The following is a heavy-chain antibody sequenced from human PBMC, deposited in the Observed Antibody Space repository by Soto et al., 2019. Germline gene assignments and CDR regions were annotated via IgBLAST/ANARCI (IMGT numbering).Heavy chain of an antibody. V-gene: IGHV1-69*13. CDR2: IIPIFGTA. CDR1: GGTFSSYA. J-gene: IGHJ6*02. CDR3: ARVGDSSGYYYYYYGMDV. Sequence: AVKVSCKASGGTFSSYASSWVRQAPGQGLEWMGGIIPIFGTANYAQKFQGRVTITADESTSTAYMELSSLRSEDTAVYYCARVGDSSGYYYYYYGMDVWGQGTTVTVSS. D-gene: IGHD3-22*01.